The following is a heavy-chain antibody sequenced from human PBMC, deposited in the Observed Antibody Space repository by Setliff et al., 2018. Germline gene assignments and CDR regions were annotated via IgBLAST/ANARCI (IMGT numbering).Heavy chain of an antibody. CDR3: ATRKSSGRLYYMDV. CDR1: GDSINDYY. V-gene: IGHV4-59*01. CDR2: INYSGST. Sequence: SETLSLTCTVSGDSINDYYWTWIRQPPGKGLEYIGYINYSGSTNYNPSLKSRVTISGDTSKNQVSLRLSSVTAADTAVYYCATRKSSGRLYYMDVWGKGTTVTVSS. J-gene: IGHJ6*03. D-gene: IGHD1-26*01.